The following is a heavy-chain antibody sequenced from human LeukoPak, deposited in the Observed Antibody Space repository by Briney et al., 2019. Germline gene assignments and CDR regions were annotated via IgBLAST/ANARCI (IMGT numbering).Heavy chain of an antibody. CDR2: ISYDGSNK. Sequence: GRSLRLSCAASGFTFSSYGMHWVRQAPGKGLEWVAVISYDGSNKYYADSVKGRSTISRDNSKNTLYLQMNSLRAEDTAVYYCAKSLAIDYWGQGTLVTVSS. J-gene: IGHJ4*02. CDR3: AKSLAIDY. CDR1: GFTFSSYG. V-gene: IGHV3-30*18.